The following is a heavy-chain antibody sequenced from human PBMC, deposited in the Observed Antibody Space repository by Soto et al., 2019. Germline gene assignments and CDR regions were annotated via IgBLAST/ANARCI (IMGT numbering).Heavy chain of an antibody. Sequence: PSETLSLTCTFSGGSISSSSYYWGWVRQPPGKGLEWIGSIYYSGSTYYNPSLKSRVTISVDTSKNQFSLKLSSVTAADTAVYYCARHAQNAFDIWGQGTMVTVSS. J-gene: IGHJ3*02. V-gene: IGHV4-39*01. CDR2: IYYSGST. CDR3: ARHAQNAFDI. CDR1: GGSISSSSYY.